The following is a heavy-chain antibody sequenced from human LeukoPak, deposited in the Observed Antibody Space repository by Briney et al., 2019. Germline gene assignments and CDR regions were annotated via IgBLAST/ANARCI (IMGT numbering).Heavy chain of an antibody. Sequence: GASVKVSCKSSGFTFTDHDIHWVRQGPGQGRGGMGYIGPHSTFTRSPQEFQGRVTMTRDASMSTAYMELTRLTSEDTAVYYCVREGEGPLSKDFDYWGQGTLVTVSS. D-gene: IGHD2/OR15-2a*01. V-gene: IGHV1-2*02. CDR2: IGPHSTFT. J-gene: IGHJ4*02. CDR1: GFTFTDHD. CDR3: VREGEGPLSKDFDY.